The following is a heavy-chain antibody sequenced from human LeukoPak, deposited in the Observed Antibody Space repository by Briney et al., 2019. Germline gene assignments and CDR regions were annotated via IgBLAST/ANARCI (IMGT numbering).Heavy chain of an antibody. CDR1: GFTFSSYS. Sequence: GGSLRLSCAASGFTFSSYSMNWVRQAPGKGLEWVSSISSSSSYIYYADSVKGRFTISRDNAKNSLYLQMNSLRAEDTAVYYCARTYCSGGSCYSGSRGAFDYWGQGTLVTVSS. J-gene: IGHJ4*02. D-gene: IGHD2-15*01. CDR3: ARTYCSGGSCYSGSRGAFDY. V-gene: IGHV3-21*01. CDR2: ISSSSSYI.